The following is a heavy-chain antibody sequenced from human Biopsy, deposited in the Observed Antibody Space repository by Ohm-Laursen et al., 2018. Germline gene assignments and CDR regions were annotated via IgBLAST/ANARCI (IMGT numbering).Heavy chain of an antibody. CDR3: ARVGVGAPSIDYFDS. D-gene: IGHD1-26*01. J-gene: IGHJ4*02. Sequence: GTLSLTCTVSGGSIYNFFWRWIRQPPGKGLEWIGYIYYSGSTNYNPSLKSRVTISVDRSKNHFSLELSSVTAADTAVYYCARVGVGAPSIDYFDSWGQGALVTVSS. V-gene: IGHV4-59*01. CDR1: GGSIYNFF. CDR2: IYYSGST.